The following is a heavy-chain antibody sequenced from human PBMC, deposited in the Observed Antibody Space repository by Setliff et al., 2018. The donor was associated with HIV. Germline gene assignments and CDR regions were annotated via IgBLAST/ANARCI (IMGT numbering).Heavy chain of an antibody. CDR3: ARDQGYSYGFYAFDI. Sequence: SETLSLTCTVSGGFISSSSYYWGWIRQPPGKGLEWIGEINHSGSISYNPSLKSRVTMSVDTSKNQFSLKLSSVTAADTAVYYCARDQGYSYGFYAFDIWGQGTMVTVSS. J-gene: IGHJ3*02. CDR2: INHSGSI. D-gene: IGHD5-18*01. CDR1: GGFISSSSYY. V-gene: IGHV4-39*07.